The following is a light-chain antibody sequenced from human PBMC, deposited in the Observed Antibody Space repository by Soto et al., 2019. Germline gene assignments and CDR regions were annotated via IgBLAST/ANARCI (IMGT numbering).Light chain of an antibody. CDR2: DVT. V-gene: IGLV2-11*01. J-gene: IGLJ2*01. CDR1: SSDVGGYNY. CDR3: CSYAGSYTLV. Sequence: QSVLTQPRSVSGSPGQSVTISCTGTSSDVGGYNYVSWYQHHPGKAPKLIIYDVTKRPSGVPHRFSGSKSGNTASLTISGLQTEDEGDYYCCSYAGSYTLVFGGGTQLTVL.